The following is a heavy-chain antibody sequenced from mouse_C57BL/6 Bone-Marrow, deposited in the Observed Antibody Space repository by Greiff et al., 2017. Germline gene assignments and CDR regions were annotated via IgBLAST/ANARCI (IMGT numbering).Heavy chain of an antibody. V-gene: IGHV5-6*01. CDR2: ISSGGSYT. J-gene: IGHJ4*01. Sequence: EVQVVESGGDLVKPGGSLKLSCAASGFTFSSYGMSWVRQTPDKRLEWVATISSGGSYTYYPDSVKGRFTISIDNAQNTLYLQMSSLKSEDTAMYYCARRGPVYAMDYWGQGTAVTVSS. CDR3: ARRGPVYAMDY. CDR1: GFTFSSYG.